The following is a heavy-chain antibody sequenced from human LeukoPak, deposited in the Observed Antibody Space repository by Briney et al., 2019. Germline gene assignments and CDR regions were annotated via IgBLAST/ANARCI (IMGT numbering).Heavy chain of an antibody. CDR2: ISYDGSNK. D-gene: IGHD5-12*01. CDR3: ARGSNDELYGGYVWYFDY. V-gene: IGHV3-30-3*01. J-gene: IGHJ4*02. CDR1: GFTFSSYA. Sequence: TGGSLRLSCAASGFTFSSYAMHWVRQAPGKGLEWVAVISYDGSNKYYADSVKGRFTISRDNSKNTLYLQMNSLRAEDTAVYYCARGSNDELYGGYVWYFDYWGQGTLVTVSS.